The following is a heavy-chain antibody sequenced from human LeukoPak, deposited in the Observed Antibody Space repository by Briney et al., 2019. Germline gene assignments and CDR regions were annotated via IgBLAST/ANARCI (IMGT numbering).Heavy chain of an antibody. J-gene: IGHJ4*02. Sequence: GASVKVSCKASGGTFSSYAISWVRQAPGQGLEWMGGIIPIFGTANYAQKFQGRVTITADESTSTAYMELSSLRSEDTAVYYCARTSLLEYYFDYWAREPWSPSPQ. D-gene: IGHD1-1*01. CDR1: GGTFSSYA. CDR2: IIPIFGTA. CDR3: ARTSLLEYYFDY. V-gene: IGHV1-69*13.